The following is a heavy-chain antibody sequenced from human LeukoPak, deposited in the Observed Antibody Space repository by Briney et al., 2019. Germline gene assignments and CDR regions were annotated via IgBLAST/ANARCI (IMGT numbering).Heavy chain of an antibody. D-gene: IGHD4-23*01. CDR2: IYYSGST. CDR1: GGSISSSSYY. Sequence: SETLSLTCTVSGGSISSSSYYWGWIRQPPGKGLEWIGSIYYSGSTYYNPSLKSRVTISVDTSKNQFSLKLSSVTAADTAVYYYARHFGGYGGPFDYWGQGTLVTVSS. J-gene: IGHJ4*02. CDR3: ARHFGGYGGPFDY. V-gene: IGHV4-39*01.